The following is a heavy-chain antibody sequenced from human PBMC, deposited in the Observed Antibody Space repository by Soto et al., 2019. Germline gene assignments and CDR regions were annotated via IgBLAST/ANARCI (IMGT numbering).Heavy chain of an antibody. CDR3: ARGPPPLEMATIDYCDFFDY. V-gene: IGHV4-34*01. CDR2: INHSGST. Sequence: SETLSLTCAVYGGSFSGYYWSWIRQPPGKGLEWIGEINHSGSTNYNPSLKSRVTISVDTSKNQFSLKLSSVTAADTAVYYCARGPPPLEMATIDYCDFFDYWGRGTLVTGSS. CDR1: GGSFSGYY. D-gene: IGHD5-12*01. J-gene: IGHJ4*02.